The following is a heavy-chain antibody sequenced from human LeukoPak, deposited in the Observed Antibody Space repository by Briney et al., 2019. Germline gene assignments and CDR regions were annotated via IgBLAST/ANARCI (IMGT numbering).Heavy chain of an antibody. V-gene: IGHV1-69*05. J-gene: IGHJ6*03. CDR1: GGTFSSYA. CDR3: ASAGGQCSGGICYLHYYYYMDV. CDR2: IIPIFGST. Sequence: GASVKVSCKXSGGTFSSYAFSWVRQSPGQGLEGMGGIIPIFGSTNYTQKFQGRVTITTDESTSTAYMELSSLRSEDTAVYYCASAGGQCSGGICYLHYYYYMDVWGKGTTVTVSS. D-gene: IGHD2-15*01.